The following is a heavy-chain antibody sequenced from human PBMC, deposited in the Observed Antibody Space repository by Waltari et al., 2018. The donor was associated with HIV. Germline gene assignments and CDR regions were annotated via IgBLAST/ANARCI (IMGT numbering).Heavy chain of an antibody. CDR2: ISYDGSNK. CDR1: GFTFSSYA. V-gene: IGHV3-30*04. CDR3: ARVGY. Sequence: QVQLVESGGGVVQPGRSLRLSCAASGFTFSSYAMHWVRQAPGKGLEWVAVISYDGSNKYYADSVKGRFTISRDNSKNTLYLQMNSLRAEDTAVYYCARVGYWGQGTLVTVSS. J-gene: IGHJ4*02.